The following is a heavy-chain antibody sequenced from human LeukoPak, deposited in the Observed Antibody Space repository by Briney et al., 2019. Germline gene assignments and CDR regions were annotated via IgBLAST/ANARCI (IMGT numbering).Heavy chain of an antibody. J-gene: IGHJ4*02. Sequence: GGSLRLSCAASGSTFSSYDMHWVRQATGKGLEWVSAIGTAGGTYYPGSVKGRFTISRENAKNSLYLQMTSLRAGDTAVYYCARGSFWSGYRSKAFDYWGQGTLVTVSS. D-gene: IGHD3-3*01. CDR2: IGTAGGT. V-gene: IGHV3-13*01. CDR1: GSTFSSYD. CDR3: ARGSFWSGYRSKAFDY.